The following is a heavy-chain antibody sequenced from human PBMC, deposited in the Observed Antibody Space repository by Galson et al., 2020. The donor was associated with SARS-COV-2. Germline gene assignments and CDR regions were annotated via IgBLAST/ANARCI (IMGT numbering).Heavy chain of an antibody. CDR3: ARDEGIRGYNYGRLYYGMDV. CDR2: ISTSSSYT. Sequence: NSGGSLRLSCAASGFPFSTYSMNWVRLAPGKGLEWVSSISTSSSYTYYVDSVKGRFSISRDNPRNSLYLQMNRLRAEDTAVYYCARDEGIRGYNYGRLYYGMDVWGQGTTVTVAS. CDR1: GFPFSTYS. D-gene: IGHD5-18*01. J-gene: IGHJ6*02. V-gene: IGHV3-21*01.